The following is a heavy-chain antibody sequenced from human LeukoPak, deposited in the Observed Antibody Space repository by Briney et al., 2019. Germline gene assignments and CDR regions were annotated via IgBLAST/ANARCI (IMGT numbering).Heavy chain of an antibody. J-gene: IGHJ4*02. D-gene: IGHD4-23*01. V-gene: IGHV1-2*02. CDR1: GYTFTGYY. Sequence: GASVKVSCKASGYTFTGYYMHWVRQAPGQGLEWMGWINPNSGGTNYAQKFQGRVTMTRDTSISAAYMELRWLTSDDTAVYYCARERGGNSPFDSWGQGTLVTVSS. CDR3: ARERGGNSPFDS. CDR2: INPNSGGT.